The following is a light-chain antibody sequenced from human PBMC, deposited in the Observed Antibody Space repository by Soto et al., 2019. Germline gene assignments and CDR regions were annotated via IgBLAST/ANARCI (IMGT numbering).Light chain of an antibody. CDR3: CSYADSNTYV. V-gene: IGLV2-23*02. J-gene: IGLJ1*01. CDR1: SSDVGNFRL. Sequence: QSALAQPASVSGSPGQSITISCTGTSSDVGNFRLVSWYQQHPGKVPKLVMFEVSKRPSWVSNRLSGSKSGNTASLTISGLQAEDEADYYCCSYADSNTYVFGSGTKFTVL. CDR2: EVS.